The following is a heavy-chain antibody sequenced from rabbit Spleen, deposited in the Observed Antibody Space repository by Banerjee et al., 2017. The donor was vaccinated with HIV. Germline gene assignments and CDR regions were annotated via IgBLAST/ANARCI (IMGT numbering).Heavy chain of an antibody. D-gene: IGHD4-1*01. CDR2: IDPIFGAT. CDR1: GFSFSDRDV. CDR3: ARDDALTHSYAFNL. V-gene: IGHV1S45*01. Sequence: QEQLEESGGGLVKPEGSLTLTCKASGFSFSDRDVMCWVRQAPGKGLEWIGCIDPIFGATYYASWAKGRFTISKTSSTTVTLQMTSLTAADTATYFCARDDALTHSYAFNLWGPGTLVTVS. J-gene: IGHJ4*01.